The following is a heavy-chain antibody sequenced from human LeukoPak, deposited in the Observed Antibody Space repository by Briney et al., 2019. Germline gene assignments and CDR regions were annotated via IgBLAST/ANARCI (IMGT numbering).Heavy chain of an antibody. V-gene: IGHV3-53*01. J-gene: IGHJ3*02. CDR3: AKVSTAMVSDAFDI. CDR2: IYSGGST. D-gene: IGHD5-18*01. Sequence: GRSLRLSCAASGFTVSSNYMSWVRQAPGKGLEWVSVIYSGGSTYYADSVKGRFTISRDNSKNTLYLQMNSLGAEDTAVYYCAKVSTAMVSDAFDIWGQGTMVTVSS. CDR1: GFTVSSNY.